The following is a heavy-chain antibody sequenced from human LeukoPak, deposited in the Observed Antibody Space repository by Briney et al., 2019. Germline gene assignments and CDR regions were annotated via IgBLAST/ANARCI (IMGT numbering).Heavy chain of an antibody. D-gene: IGHD3-9*01. CDR3: ARGEDILTGYYNVGDAFDI. J-gene: IGHJ3*02. V-gene: IGHV4-4*07. CDR2: IYTSGST. Sequence: PSETLSLTCTVSGGSTSSYYWSWIRQPAGKGLEWIGRIYTSGSTNYNPSLKSRVTISVDTSKNQFSLKLSSVTAADTAVYYCARGEDILTGYYNVGDAFDIWGQGTMVTVSS. CDR1: GGSTSSYY.